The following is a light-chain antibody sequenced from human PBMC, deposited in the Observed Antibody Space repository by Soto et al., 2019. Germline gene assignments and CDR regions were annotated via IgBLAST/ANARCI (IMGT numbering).Light chain of an antibody. CDR2: ATS. CDR1: QDINNF. J-gene: IGKJ2*02. V-gene: IGKV1-39*01. Sequence: DIQLTQSPSSLSASVGDRVTITCRASQDINNFLNRYQQKPGGAPNLLISATSSLQSGVPSRFRGSGSWTDYTLTINGLQPEDFATYHCQQSYGSPRTFGQGTKLEI. CDR3: QQSYGSPRT.